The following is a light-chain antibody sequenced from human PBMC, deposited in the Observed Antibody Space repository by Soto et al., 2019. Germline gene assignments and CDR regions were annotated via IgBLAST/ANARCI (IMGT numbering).Light chain of an antibody. V-gene: IGLV2-8*01. CDR3: TSYAGYNNFV. Sequence: QSLLTQPSSASGSPGQTVTISCTGTSSDIGGYNYVSWYQHHPGKAPRLLIYEVFKRPSGVPNRFSGSKSGNRASLTVSGLQADDEADYYCTSYAGYNNFVFGNWPKVTVL. J-gene: IGLJ1*01. CDR2: EVF. CDR1: SSDIGGYNY.